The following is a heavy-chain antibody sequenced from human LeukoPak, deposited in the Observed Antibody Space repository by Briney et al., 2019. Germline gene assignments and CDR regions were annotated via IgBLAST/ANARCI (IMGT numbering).Heavy chain of an antibody. CDR3: AKDYYGSGSYSHYYYYMDV. V-gene: IGHV3-30*18. CDR1: GFTFSSYG. J-gene: IGHJ6*03. CDR2: ISYDGSNK. Sequence: GGSLRLSCAASGFTFSSYGMHWVRQAPGKGLEWVAVISYDGSNKYYADSVKGRFTISRDNSKNTLYLQMNSLRAEDTAVYYCAKDYYGSGSYSHYYYYMDVWGKGTTVTISS. D-gene: IGHD3-10*01.